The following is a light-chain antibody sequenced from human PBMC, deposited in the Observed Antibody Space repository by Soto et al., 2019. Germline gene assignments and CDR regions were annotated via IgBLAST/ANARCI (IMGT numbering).Light chain of an antibody. CDR2: EDS. J-gene: IGLJ3*02. V-gene: IGLV2-23*01. CDR3: CSYARGSTLV. CDR1: SSDVGSYNL. Sequence: QSALTQPASVSGSPGQSITISCTGTSSDVGSYNLVSWYQQHPGKATKLMIYEDSKRPSGVSNRFFGSKSGNTSSLTISGLQAEDEADYFCCSYARGSTLVFGGGTQLTVL.